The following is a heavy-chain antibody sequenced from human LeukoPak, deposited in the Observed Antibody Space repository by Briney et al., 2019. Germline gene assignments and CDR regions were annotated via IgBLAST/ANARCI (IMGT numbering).Heavy chain of an antibody. D-gene: IGHD2-2*02. CDR2: IYTNGKT. Sequence: SETLSLTCTVSGGSISNYYWSWIRQPAGKGLEWIGRIYTNGKTNYNPSLKSRVTISVDTSKNQFSLKLSSVTAADTAVYYCARGKRYCSSTSCYKIYYFDYWGQGTLVTVSS. CDR3: ARGKRYCSSTSCYKIYYFDY. V-gene: IGHV4-4*07. J-gene: IGHJ4*02. CDR1: GGSISNYY.